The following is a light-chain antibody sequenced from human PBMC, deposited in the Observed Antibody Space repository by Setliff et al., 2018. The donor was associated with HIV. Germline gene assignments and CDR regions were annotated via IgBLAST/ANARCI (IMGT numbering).Light chain of an antibody. CDR1: SSDVGSYNL. Sequence: QSALTQPASVSGSPGQSITISCTGTSSDVGSYNLVSWYQQHPGSAPKLMIHEVSKRPSGVSNRFSGSKSGNTASLTISGLQADDETDYYCCSYAGSAYVIFGGGTKGTVL. CDR2: EVS. J-gene: IGLJ2*01. V-gene: IGLV2-23*02. CDR3: CSYAGSAYVI.